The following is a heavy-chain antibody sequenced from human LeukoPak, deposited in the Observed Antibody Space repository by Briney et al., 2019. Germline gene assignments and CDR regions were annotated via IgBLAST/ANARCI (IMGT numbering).Heavy chain of an antibody. J-gene: IGHJ4*02. CDR2: IYTSGTT. D-gene: IGHD3-10*01. V-gene: IGHV4-4*07. Sequence: SETLSLTCTVSGGSTINYFRSWIRQPAGRGLEWIGHIYTSGTTHYNPSLKNRVTISLDTSKSQFSLQLNSVAAADSAVYYCARAEGSGSGAYTLDYWGQGILVTVSS. CDR1: GGSTINYF. CDR3: ARAEGSGSGAYTLDY.